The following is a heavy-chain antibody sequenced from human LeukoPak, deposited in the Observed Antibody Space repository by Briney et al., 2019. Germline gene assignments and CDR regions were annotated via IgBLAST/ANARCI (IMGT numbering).Heavy chain of an antibody. CDR3: ARIAAAGTPKDY. D-gene: IGHD6-13*01. Sequence: PGGSLRLSCAASGFTFSSYWMHWVRQAPGKGLVWVSRINSVGSSTSYADSVKGRFTISRDNAKNTLYLQMNSLRAEDTAVYYCARIAAAGTPKDYWGQGTLVTVSS. J-gene: IGHJ4*02. V-gene: IGHV3-74*01. CDR2: INSVGSST. CDR1: GFTFSSYW.